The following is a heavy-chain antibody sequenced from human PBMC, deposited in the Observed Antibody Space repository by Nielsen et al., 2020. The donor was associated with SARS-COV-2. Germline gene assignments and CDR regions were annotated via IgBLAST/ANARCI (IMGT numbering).Heavy chain of an antibody. J-gene: IGHJ4*02. Sequence: ASVKVSCKASGYTFTSYGISWVRQAPGQGLEWMGWISAYNGNTNYAQKLQGRVTMTTDTSTSTAYMELRSLRSDDTAVYYCARDLNLGMVRGHFDYWGQGTLVTVSS. CDR1: GYTFTSYG. CDR3: ARDLNLGMVRGHFDY. CDR2: ISAYNGNT. D-gene: IGHD3-10*01. V-gene: IGHV1-18*01.